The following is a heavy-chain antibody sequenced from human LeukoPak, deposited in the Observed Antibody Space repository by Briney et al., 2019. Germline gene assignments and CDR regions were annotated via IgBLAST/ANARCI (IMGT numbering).Heavy chain of an antibody. CDR2: IKSKTDGGTT. D-gene: IGHD3-22*01. Sequence: PGGSLRLSCAASGFTFSNAWMSWFRQAPGKGLEWVGRIKSKTDGGTTDYAAPVKCTFTISRDDSKTTLYLQMNSLKTEDTAVYYCTTIYDSSGYCVYWGQGTLVTVSS. CDR1: GFTFSNAW. V-gene: IGHV3-15*01. J-gene: IGHJ4*02. CDR3: TTIYDSSGYCVY.